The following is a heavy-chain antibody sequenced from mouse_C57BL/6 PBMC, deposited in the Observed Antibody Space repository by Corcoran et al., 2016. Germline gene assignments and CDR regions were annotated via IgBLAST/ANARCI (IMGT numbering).Heavy chain of an antibody. D-gene: IGHD2-5*01. CDR3: ARRGAYSNSWFAY. Sequence: EVQLQQSGPELVKPGASVKISCKASGYTFTDYYMNWVKQSHGKSLEWIGVINPYNGGTSYNQKFKGKATLTVDKSSSTAYMELNSRTSEDSAVYYCARRGAYSNSWFAYWGQGTLVTVSA. CDR1: GYTFTDYY. CDR2: INPYNGGT. J-gene: IGHJ3*01. V-gene: IGHV1-19*01.